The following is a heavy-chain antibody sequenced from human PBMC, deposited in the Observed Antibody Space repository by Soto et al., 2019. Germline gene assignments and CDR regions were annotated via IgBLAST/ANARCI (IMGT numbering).Heavy chain of an antibody. D-gene: IGHD3-10*01. V-gene: IGHV4-59*01. CDR1: GGSISSYY. Sequence: SETLSLTCTVSGGSISSYYWSWIRQPPGKGLEWIGYIYYSGSTNYNPSLKSRVTISVDTSKNQFSLKLSSVTAADTAVYYCARARAYGSGSYLDAFDIWGQGTTVTVSS. CDR3: ARARAYGSGSYLDAFDI. CDR2: IYYSGST. J-gene: IGHJ3*02.